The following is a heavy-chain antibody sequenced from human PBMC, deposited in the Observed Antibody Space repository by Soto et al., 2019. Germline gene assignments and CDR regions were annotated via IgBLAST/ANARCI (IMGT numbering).Heavy chain of an antibody. CDR3: AREGAADPQYYAMDV. J-gene: IGHJ6*02. Sequence: SVKVSCKASGGTFSSYAISWVRQAPGQGLEWLGQTIPILGRSNYAQNFQGRVTMTADESTSTAYMELSSLTSGDTAVYYCAREGAADPQYYAMDVWGQGTTVTVSS. CDR2: TIPILGRS. CDR1: GGTFSSYA. D-gene: IGHD6-13*01. V-gene: IGHV1-69*10.